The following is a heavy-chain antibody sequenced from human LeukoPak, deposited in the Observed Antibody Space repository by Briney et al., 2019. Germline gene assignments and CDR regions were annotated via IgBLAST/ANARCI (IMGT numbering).Heavy chain of an antibody. CDR2: IQYDGSNE. CDR1: RFTFSSYG. V-gene: IGHV3-30*02. J-gene: IGHJ3*02. CDR3: AIFILGYCSGGSCYRDAFDAFDI. D-gene: IGHD2-15*01. Sequence: AGGSLRLSCAASRFTFSSYGMHWVRQAPGKGLEWVAYIQYDGSNEQYADSVKGRFSISRDSSKNILYLQMNSLRAEDTAVYYCAIFILGYCSGGSCYRDAFDAFDIWGQGTMVTVSS.